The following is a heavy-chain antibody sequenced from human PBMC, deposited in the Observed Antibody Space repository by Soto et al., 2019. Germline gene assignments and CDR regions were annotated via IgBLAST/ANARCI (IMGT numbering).Heavy chain of an antibody. Sequence: QVQLQESGPGLVKPSETLSLTCTVSGGTISSWYWSWIRQPPGKGLEWIGYIYYSGSTNCNPSLKIRVPIPVDTPRTRSPRKLSSVPPADTPVYYCARRYGSPFNYWGQGTLVTASS. V-gene: IGHV4-59*08. J-gene: IGHJ4*02. CDR1: GGTISSWY. D-gene: IGHD1-26*01. CDR3: ARRYGSPFNY. CDR2: IYYSGST.